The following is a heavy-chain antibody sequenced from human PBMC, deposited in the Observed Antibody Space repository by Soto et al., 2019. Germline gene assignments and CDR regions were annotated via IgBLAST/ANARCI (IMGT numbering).Heavy chain of an antibody. CDR1: GFTFSDYA. CDR2: VGGSGRST. CDR3: AKESTPHY. J-gene: IGHJ4*02. Sequence: EVQLLESGGGLVQPGGSLRLSCAASGFTFSDYAMSWVRQAPGKGLEWVSGVGGSGRSTYYADSVKGRFTISRDNSKNTLYLQMNSLRVEDTAIYYCAKESTPHYWGQGTLVTVS. V-gene: IGHV3-23*01.